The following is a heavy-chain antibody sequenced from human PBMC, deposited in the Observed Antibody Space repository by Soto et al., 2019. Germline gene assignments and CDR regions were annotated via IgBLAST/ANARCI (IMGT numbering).Heavy chain of an antibody. CDR3: ARKAWVRFDY. CDR1: GDSISSSVW. D-gene: IGHD7-27*01. V-gene: IGHV4-4*02. Sequence: ASETLSLTCAVSGDSISSSVWWTWVRQPPGKGLEWIGEVFHTGNTNYNPSLKSRVTMSVDKSTNEFSLKVTSVTAADTAIYYCARKAWVRFDYWGQGALVTVSS. CDR2: VFHTGNT. J-gene: IGHJ4*02.